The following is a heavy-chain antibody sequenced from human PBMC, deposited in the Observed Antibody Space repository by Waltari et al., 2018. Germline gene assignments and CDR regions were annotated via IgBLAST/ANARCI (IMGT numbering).Heavy chain of an antibody. CDR2: INAGNGNT. V-gene: IGHV1-3*03. CDR3: AREYGVMGRGLGVDY. J-gene: IGHJ4*02. Sequence: QVQLVQSGAEVKTPGASVKVSCKAYGYTFTSYAMHWVRQAPGQRREWMGWINAGNGNTKYSQEFQGRVTITRDTSASTAYMELSSLRSEDMAVDYCAREYGVMGRGLGVDYWGQGTLVTVSS. D-gene: IGHD3-10*01. CDR1: GYTFTSYA.